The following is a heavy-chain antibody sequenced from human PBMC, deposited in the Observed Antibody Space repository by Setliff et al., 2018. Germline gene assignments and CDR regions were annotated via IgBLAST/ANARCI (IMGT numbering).Heavy chain of an antibody. V-gene: IGHV4-34*01. CDR3: ARHNRVWSGESAFDI. CDR1: GGSFSGYY. J-gene: IGHJ3*02. CDR2: INHSGST. D-gene: IGHD3-3*01. Sequence: TSETLSLTCAVYGGSFSGYYWSWIRQPPGKGLEWIGEINHSGSTNYNPSLKSRVTISVDTSKNQFSLKLSSVTAADTAVYYCARHNRVWSGESAFDIWGQGTMVTVSS.